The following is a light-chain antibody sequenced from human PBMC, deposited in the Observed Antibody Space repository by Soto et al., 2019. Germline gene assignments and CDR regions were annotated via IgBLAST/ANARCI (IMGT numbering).Light chain of an antibody. CDR3: SSYAGSNNPFV. CDR1: SSDVGGYNY. V-gene: IGLV2-8*01. Sequence: QSALTQPPSASGSPGQSVTISCTGTSSDVGGYNYVSWYQHHPGKAPKLMIYEVSQRPSGVPDRFSGSKSGNTASLTVSGLQAEDEADYYCSSYAGSNNPFVFVTGTKVTVL. CDR2: EVS. J-gene: IGLJ1*01.